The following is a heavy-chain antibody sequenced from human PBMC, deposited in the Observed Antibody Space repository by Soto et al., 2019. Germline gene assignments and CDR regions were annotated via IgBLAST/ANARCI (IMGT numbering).Heavy chain of an antibody. Sequence: TLSLTCTVSGTSISSYYWSWIRQPAGKGLEWIGRIYNGLNTNYNPALKSRVTMSVDTSKNQFSLNLTSVTAADTAVYYCARVVTNWFDPWGQGTLVTVSS. J-gene: IGHJ5*02. CDR2: IYNGLNT. D-gene: IGHD2-21*01. V-gene: IGHV4-4*07. CDR1: GTSISSYY. CDR3: ARVVTNWFDP.